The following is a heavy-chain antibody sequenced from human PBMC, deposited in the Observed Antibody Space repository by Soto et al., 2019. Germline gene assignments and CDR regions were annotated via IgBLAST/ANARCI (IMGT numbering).Heavy chain of an antibody. CDR1: GFTFSSYS. D-gene: IGHD6-6*01. CDR2: ISSSSSTI. CDR3: ARDHRQLVPGYYYYYMDV. Sequence: GGSLRLSCAASGFTFSSYSMNWVRQAPGKGLEWVSYISSSSSTIYYADSVKGRFTISRDNAKNSLYLQMNSLRAEDTAVYYCARDHRQLVPGYYYYYMDVWGKGTTVTVSS. V-gene: IGHV3-48*01. J-gene: IGHJ6*03.